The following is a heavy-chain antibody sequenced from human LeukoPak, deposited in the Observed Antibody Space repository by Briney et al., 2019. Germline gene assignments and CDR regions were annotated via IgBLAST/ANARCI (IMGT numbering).Heavy chain of an antibody. J-gene: IGHJ5*02. CDR1: GVSISSYC. CDR2: IYYSGST. V-gene: IGHV4-59*08. D-gene: IGHD3-10*01. CDR3: ARHRKLRFGEQLNP. Sequence: SETLSLTCTVSGVSISSYCWSWVRQPPGKGLEWIGCIYYSGSTNYNPSLKSRVTISVDTSKNQFSLKLSSVTAADTAVYYCARHRKLRFGEQLNPWGQGTLVAVSS.